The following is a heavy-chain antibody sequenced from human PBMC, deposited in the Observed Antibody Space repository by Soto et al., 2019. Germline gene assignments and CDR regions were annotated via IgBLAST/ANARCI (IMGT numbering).Heavy chain of an antibody. J-gene: IGHJ3*02. Sequence: GESLKISCKGSGYSFTSYWIGWVRQMPGKGLEWMGIIYPGDSDTRYSPSFQGQVTISADKSISTAYLQWSSLKASDTAMYYCASSTITFGGVIVPDAFDIWGQGTMVTVSS. CDR2: IYPGDSDT. D-gene: IGHD3-16*02. V-gene: IGHV5-51*01. CDR1: GYSFTSYW. CDR3: ASSTITFGGVIVPDAFDI.